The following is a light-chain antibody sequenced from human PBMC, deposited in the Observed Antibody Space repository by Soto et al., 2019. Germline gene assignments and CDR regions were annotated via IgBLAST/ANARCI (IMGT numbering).Light chain of an antibody. Sequence: DIQMTQSPTSLSASVGDRVTITCRASQGIRNYVAWYQQIPGKAPKLLIYAASTLQSGVPSRFSGSGSGTDVTLTINGLQPEDVATYYCQKYSSVPVFGPGTKVEIK. CDR3: QKYSSVPV. CDR1: QGIRNY. J-gene: IGKJ3*01. V-gene: IGKV1-27*01. CDR2: AAS.